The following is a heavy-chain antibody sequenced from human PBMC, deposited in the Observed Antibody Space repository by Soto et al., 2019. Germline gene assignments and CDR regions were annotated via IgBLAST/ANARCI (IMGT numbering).Heavy chain of an antibody. D-gene: IGHD3-22*01. CDR1: GGSIGSGGYY. V-gene: IGHV4-31*03. J-gene: IGHJ4*02. CDR2: IYFSGST. Sequence: SETLSLTCTVSGGSIGSGGYYWSWIRQHPGKGLELIGYIYFSGSTYYDPSLRSRVTISIDTSKNQFSLRLSSVTAADTAIYYCARGGYYYDSSAYSELYYCDXWGQGPLVTVSX. CDR3: ARGGYYYDSSAYSELYYCDX.